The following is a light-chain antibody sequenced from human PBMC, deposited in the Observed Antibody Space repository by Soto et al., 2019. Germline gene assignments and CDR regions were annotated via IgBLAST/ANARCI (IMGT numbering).Light chain of an antibody. CDR3: GTWDSTLNVWV. V-gene: IGLV1-51*01. Sequence: QSVLTQPPSVSAAPGQTVTISCSESSSNVGHESVSWYQSLPGTAPKLLIYDDYKRPSGIPDRFSGSKSGTSATLGITGLQTGDEADYYCGTWDSTLNVWVFGGGTKLPVL. J-gene: IGLJ3*02. CDR1: SSNVGHES. CDR2: DDY.